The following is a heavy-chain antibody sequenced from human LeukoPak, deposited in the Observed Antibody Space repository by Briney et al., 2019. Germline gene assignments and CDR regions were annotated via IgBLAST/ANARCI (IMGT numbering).Heavy chain of an antibody. CDR2: ISSSSSTI. V-gene: IGHV3-48*04. J-gene: IGHJ6*04. D-gene: IGHD3-10*02. Sequence: GGSLRLSCAASGFSFSTYSMSWVRQAPGKGLEWVSYISSSSSTIYYADSVKGRFTISRDNAKNSLYLQMNSLRAEDTAVYYCAELGITMIGGVWGKGTTVTISS. CDR3: AELGITMIGGV. CDR1: GFSFSTYS.